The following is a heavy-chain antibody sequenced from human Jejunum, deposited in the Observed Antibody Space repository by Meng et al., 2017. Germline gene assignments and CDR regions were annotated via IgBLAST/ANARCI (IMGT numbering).Heavy chain of an antibody. CDR2: INDSGST. D-gene: IGHD4-11*01. CDR3: ARGNEYSNYGADY. V-gene: IGHV4-34*01. CDR1: GGSISDYY. J-gene: IGHJ4*02. Sequence: QVTLQRWGAGLLKPSETLSLTCAVYGGSISDYYWTWIRQPPGKGLEWSGEINDSGSTNYNPSLKSRVTISVDTSKSQFYLRVSSVTAADTAVYYCARGNEYSNYGADYWGQGTLVTVSS.